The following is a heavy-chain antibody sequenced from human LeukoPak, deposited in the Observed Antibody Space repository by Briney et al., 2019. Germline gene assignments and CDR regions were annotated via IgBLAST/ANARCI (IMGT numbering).Heavy chain of an antibody. CDR2: ISVSGEGT. J-gene: IGHJ4*02. CDR3: AKYGSGTYYNGLH. CDR1: GYTFSSYD. V-gene: IGHV3-23*01. Sequence: GSLRLSCEASGYTFSSYDMTWVRQAPGQGLQWVSTISVSGEGTYYADTVKGRFTISRDISMSTLYMDLNSLRDDDTALYYCAKYGSGTYYNGLHWGQGTLVTVSS. D-gene: IGHD3-10*01.